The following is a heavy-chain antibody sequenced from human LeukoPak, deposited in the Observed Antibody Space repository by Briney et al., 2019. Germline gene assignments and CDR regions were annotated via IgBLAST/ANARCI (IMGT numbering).Heavy chain of an antibody. J-gene: IGHJ4*02. CDR3: AKAYTDHLAD. CDR1: GFTFSSYG. CDR2: IRYDGSNK. Sequence: GESRKISCAASGFTFSSYGMHWVRQAPGKGLEWVAFIRYDGSNKYYADSVKGRFTISRDNSKNTLYLQMNSLRAEDTAVYYCAKAYTDHLADWGQGTLVTVSS. D-gene: IGHD4-11*01. V-gene: IGHV3-30*02.